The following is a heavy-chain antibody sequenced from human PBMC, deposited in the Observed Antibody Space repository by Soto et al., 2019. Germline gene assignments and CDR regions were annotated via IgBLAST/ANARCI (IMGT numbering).Heavy chain of an antibody. Sequence: GDSLQISCIYSEYRFNTYWIAWVRQMPVKGLEWMGIIGPADSDTQYSPSFKGQVTISADKSINTVYLQWCRLKASDSAMYYCVKISSDEAILAPSFDIWSSGTRATVS. CDR3: VKISSDEAILAPSFDI. CDR2: IGPADSDT. D-gene: IGHD2-2*01. V-gene: IGHV5-51*01. J-gene: IGHJ2*01. CDR1: EYRFNTYW.